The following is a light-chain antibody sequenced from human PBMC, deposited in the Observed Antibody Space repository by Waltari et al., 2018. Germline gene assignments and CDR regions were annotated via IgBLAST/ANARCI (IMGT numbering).Light chain of an antibody. J-gene: IGKJ4*01. V-gene: IGKV3-20*01. CDR3: QQYDGAVVT. Sequence: IVLTQSPGTLSLSPGESATLSCRASPSVSTISLAWYQQNAGQAPRLLIYSASNRAPGIPDRFSGSGSGTDFALTISSLEPEDSAMYYCQQYDGAVVTFGGGTKVEIK. CDR1: PSVSTIS. CDR2: SAS.